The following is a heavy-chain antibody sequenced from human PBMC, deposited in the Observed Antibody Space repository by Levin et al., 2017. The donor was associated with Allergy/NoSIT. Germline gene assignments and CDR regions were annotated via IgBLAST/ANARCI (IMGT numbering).Heavy chain of an antibody. Sequence: PSETLSLTCAVSSDSINTNLYFWGWIRQSPGRGLEWIGSIYYTGYTFYNPSLKSRLSMSIDTSKNQFSLRLRSVTAADTGVYYCARRVGCTKTSCYGGGNWFDPWGQGTLVVVSS. CDR3: ARRVGCTKTSCYGGGNWFDP. V-gene: IGHV4-39*01. CDR1: SDSINTNLYF. J-gene: IGHJ5*02. D-gene: IGHD4/OR15-4a*01. CDR2: IYYTGYT.